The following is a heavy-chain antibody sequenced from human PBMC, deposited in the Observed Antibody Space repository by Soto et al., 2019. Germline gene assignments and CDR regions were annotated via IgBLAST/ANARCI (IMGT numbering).Heavy chain of an antibody. CDR2: IKSKTDAGTT. CDR1: GFTFNNAW. J-gene: IGHJ6*02. Sequence: EVQLVESGGGLVKPGGSLRLSCAASGFTFNNAWMSWVRQAPGKGLEWVGRIKSKTDAGTTDYAAPMKGRFTISRDDSKDTLYLQMNSLKTDDTAVYYCTTDPIVGKTNGADVWGQGTTVTVSS. V-gene: IGHV3-15*01. CDR3: TTDPIVGKTNGADV. D-gene: IGHD1-26*01.